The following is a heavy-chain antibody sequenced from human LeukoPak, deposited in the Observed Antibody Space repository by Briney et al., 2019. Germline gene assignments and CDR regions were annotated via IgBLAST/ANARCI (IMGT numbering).Heavy chain of an antibody. CDR2: INPNSGGT. CDR1: GYTFTGYY. Sequence: APVKVSCKASGYTFTGYYMHWVRQAPGQGLEWMGWINPNSGGTNYAQKFQGRVTMTRDTSISTAYMELSRLRSDDTAVYYCARESTNGVLFDYWGQGTLVTVSS. V-gene: IGHV1-2*02. J-gene: IGHJ4*02. CDR3: ARESTNGVLFDY. D-gene: IGHD2-8*01.